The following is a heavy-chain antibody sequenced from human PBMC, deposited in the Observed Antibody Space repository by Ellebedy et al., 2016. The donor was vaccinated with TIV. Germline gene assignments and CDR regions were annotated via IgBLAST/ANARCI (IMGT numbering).Heavy chain of an antibody. J-gene: IGHJ2*01. CDR2: VSPYNGNT. CDR1: GYTFTSYD. D-gene: IGHD4-23*01. Sequence: ASVKVSXKASGYTFTSYDINWVRQAPGQGLEWMGWVSPYNGNTNYAQKFQARVTMTTDTSTSTAYMELRSLRSDDTALYFCARDSDYGGVTNHWYFNLWGRGTLVTVSS. CDR3: ARDSDYGGVTNHWYFNL. V-gene: IGHV1-18*01.